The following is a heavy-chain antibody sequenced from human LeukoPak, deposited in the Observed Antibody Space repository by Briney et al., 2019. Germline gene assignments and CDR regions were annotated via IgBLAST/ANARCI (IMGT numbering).Heavy chain of an antibody. D-gene: IGHD5-12*01. CDR3: AKVDRAGHIVATHIDY. J-gene: IGHJ4*02. CDR1: GFTFSSYA. V-gene: IGHV3-23*01. CDR2: ISGSGGST. Sequence: GGSLRLSCAASGFTFSSYAMSWVRQAPGKGLEWVSAISGSGGSTYYADAVKGRFTISRDNSKNTLYLQMNSLRAEDTAVYYCAKVDRAGHIVATHIDYWGQGTLVTVSS.